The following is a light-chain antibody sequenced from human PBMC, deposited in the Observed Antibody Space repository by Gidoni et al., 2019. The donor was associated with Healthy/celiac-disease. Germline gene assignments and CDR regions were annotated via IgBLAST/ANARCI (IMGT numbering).Light chain of an antibody. CDR1: QSISSY. CDR3: QQSYSTPYT. CDR2: AAS. Sequence: DIQMDQSPSSLSASVGDRVTITCLASQSISSYLNWYQQKPGKAPKLLIYAASSLQSGVPSRFSGSGSGTDFTLTISSLQPEDFATYYCQQSYSTPYTFXQXTKLEIK. V-gene: IGKV1-39*01. J-gene: IGKJ2*01.